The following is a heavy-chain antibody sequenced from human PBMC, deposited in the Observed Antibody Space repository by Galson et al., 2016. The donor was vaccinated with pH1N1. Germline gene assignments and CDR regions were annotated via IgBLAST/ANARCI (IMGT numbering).Heavy chain of an antibody. CDR1: GYTFTTLG. CDR2: ISTSKGNT. D-gene: IGHD1-1*01. J-gene: IGHJ4*02. CDR3: ARDQNWNLDY. Sequence: VKVSCKASGYTFTTLGISWVRQAPGKGLEWLGWISTSKGNTKNAQRLLDRVTMTRDTSTSTVFMELTSLRSDDTAIYYCARDQNWNLDYWGQGTLVTVSS. V-gene: IGHV1-18*01.